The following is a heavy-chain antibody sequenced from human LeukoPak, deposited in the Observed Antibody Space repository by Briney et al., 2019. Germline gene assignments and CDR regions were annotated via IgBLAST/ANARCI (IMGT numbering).Heavy chain of an antibody. Sequence: SETLSLTCAVYGGSFSGYYWSWIRQPPGKGLEWIGEINHSGSTNYNPSLKSRVTISVDTSKNQFSLKLSSVTAADTAVYYCARLRNYDYIWESYRFFDYWGQGTLVTVSS. CDR2: INHSGST. D-gene: IGHD3-16*02. CDR1: GGSFSGYY. J-gene: IGHJ4*02. V-gene: IGHV4-34*01. CDR3: ARLRNYDYIWESYRFFDY.